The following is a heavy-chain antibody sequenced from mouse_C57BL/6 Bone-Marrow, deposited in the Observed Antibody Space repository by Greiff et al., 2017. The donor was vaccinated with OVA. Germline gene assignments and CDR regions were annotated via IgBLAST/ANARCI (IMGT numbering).Heavy chain of an antibody. CDR1: GFTFSDYY. CDR3: ARSYYGSSLYAMDY. D-gene: IGHD1-1*01. CDR2: ISNGGGST. J-gene: IGHJ4*01. V-gene: IGHV5-12*01. Sequence: EVMMVEYGGGLVQPGGSLKLSCAASGFTFSDYYMYWVRQTPEKRLEWVAYISNGGGSTYYPDTVKGRFTISRDNAKNTLYLQMSRLKSEDTAMYYCARSYYGSSLYAMDYWGQGTSVTVSS.